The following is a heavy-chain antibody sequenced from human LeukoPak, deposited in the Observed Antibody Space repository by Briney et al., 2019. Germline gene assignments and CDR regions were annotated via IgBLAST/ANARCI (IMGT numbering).Heavy chain of an antibody. J-gene: IGHJ3*01. Sequence: ASVKVSCKASGYTFSDYYLHWVRQAPGQGLEWMGWMNPNNGGTNYAQKFQGRITMTGDTSTAYLELSRLRSDDTAVYYCARDLGSTIIVGGDAFDLWGQGTMVTVSS. CDR2: MNPNNGGT. D-gene: IGHD3-22*01. CDR1: GYTFSDYY. V-gene: IGHV1-2*02. CDR3: ARDLGSTIIVGGDAFDL.